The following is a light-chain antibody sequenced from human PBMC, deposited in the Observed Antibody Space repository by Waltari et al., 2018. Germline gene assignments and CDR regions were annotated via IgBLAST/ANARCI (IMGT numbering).Light chain of an antibody. Sequence: EIVMTQTPATLSVSPGERATLPCRASQSVSSNLAWYQQKPGQAPRLLIYDASTRDTGIPDRFSGSGSGTEFTLTISSRQSEDFAFYYCQQYNNWPPLTFGGGTKVEIK. V-gene: IGKV3-15*01. J-gene: IGKJ4*01. CDR3: QQYNNWPPLT. CDR1: QSVSSN. CDR2: DAS.